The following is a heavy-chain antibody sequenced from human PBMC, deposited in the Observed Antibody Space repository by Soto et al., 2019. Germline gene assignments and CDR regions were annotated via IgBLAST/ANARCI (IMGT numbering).Heavy chain of an antibody. V-gene: IGHV5-10-1*01. Sequence: PGESLKISCKGSGYSLTSYWISWVRQMPGKGLEWMGRIDPSDSYTNYSPSFQGHVTISADKSISTAYLQWSSLKASDTAMYYCARRAYYDSSGSWFEPWGQGTLVTVSS. CDR1: GYSLTSYW. D-gene: IGHD3-22*01. CDR2: IDPSDSYT. CDR3: ARRAYYDSSGSWFEP. J-gene: IGHJ5*02.